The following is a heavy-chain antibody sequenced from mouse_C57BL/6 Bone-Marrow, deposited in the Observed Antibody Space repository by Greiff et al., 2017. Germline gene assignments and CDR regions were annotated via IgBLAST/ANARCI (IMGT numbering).Heavy chain of an antibody. CDR3: LTGDYWYFDV. Sequence: EVQLQQSGTVLARPGASVKMSCKTSGYTFTSYWMHWVKRRPGQGLEWIGAIYPGNSDNSYNQKFKGKAKLTAVTYASTAYMELISLTNEDSAVYYCLTGDYWYFDVWGTGTPVTVSS. V-gene: IGHV1-5*01. D-gene: IGHD4-1*01. CDR1: GYTFTSYW. J-gene: IGHJ1*03. CDR2: IYPGNSDN.